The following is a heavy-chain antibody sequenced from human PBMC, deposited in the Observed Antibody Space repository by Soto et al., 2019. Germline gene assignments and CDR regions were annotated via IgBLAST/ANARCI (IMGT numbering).Heavy chain of an antibody. D-gene: IGHD5-12*01. J-gene: IGHJ4*02. V-gene: IGHV1-69*13. CDR2: FIPIFGTA. CDR3: ARDRGRDGYNYFDY. CDR1: GGTFSSYA. Sequence: RASVKVSCKASGGTFSSYAISWVRQAPGQGLEWMGGFIPIFGTANYAQKFQGRVTITADESTSTAYMELSSLRSEDTAVYYCARDRGRDGYNYFDYWGQGTLVTVSS.